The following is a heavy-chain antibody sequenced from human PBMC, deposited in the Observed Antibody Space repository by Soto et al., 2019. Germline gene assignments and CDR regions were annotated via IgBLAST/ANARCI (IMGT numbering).Heavy chain of an antibody. CDR1: GGSISTSRSY. CDR3: ARQPTTGDTDLWFDP. D-gene: IGHD2-21*01. CDR2: IFYSGST. V-gene: IGHV4-39*01. Sequence: SETLSLTCSVSGGSISTSRSYWAWIRQPPGKGLEWLANIFYSGSTFYNPSLASRVSVSVDTSKNEFSLKLRSVTAADTAVYYCARQPTTGDTDLWFDPWGHGTLVT. J-gene: IGHJ5*02.